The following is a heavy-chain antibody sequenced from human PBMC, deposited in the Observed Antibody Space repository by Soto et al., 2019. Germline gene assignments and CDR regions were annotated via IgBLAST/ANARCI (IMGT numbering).Heavy chain of an antibody. CDR3: ARVVVGATELFWFDP. CDR1: GGSISNYY. CDR2: IYYSGST. J-gene: IGHJ5*02. Sequence: SETLSLTCTVSGGSISNYYWSWIRQPPGKGLEWIGYIYYSGSTNYNPSLKSRVTISVDTSKNQFSLKLSSVTAADTAVYYCARVVVGATELFWFDPWGQGTLVTVSS. V-gene: IGHV4-59*01. D-gene: IGHD1-26*01.